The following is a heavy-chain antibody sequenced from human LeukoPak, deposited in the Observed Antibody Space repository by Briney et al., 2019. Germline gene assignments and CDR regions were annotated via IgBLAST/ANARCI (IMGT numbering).Heavy chain of an antibody. CDR2: INPRDGTT. CDR1: GYTFTNSY. Sequence: ASVKVSCKASGYTFTNSYIQWVRQAPGQGLEWMGMINPRDGTTRTLQKFQGRVTMTRDTSTSTLYMGLSSLRSEDTATYFCARGADQEFDFWGQGTLVTVSS. CDR3: ARGADQEFDF. V-gene: IGHV1-46*01. J-gene: IGHJ4*02.